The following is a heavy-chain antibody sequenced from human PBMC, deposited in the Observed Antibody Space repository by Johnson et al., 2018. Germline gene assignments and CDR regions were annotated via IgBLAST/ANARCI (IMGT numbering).Heavy chain of an antibody. D-gene: IGHD3-22*01. Sequence: VQLVESGGGLVQPGGSLRLSCAASGFTFSSYVMHWVRQATGKGLEWVSAIGTAGDTYYPGSVKGRFTISRENAKNSLYLQMNSLRAGDTAVYYCARGYYDSSGHAFDIWGQGTMVTVSS. CDR2: IGTAGDT. CDR3: ARGYYDSSGHAFDI. V-gene: IGHV3-13*01. CDR1: GFTFSSYV. J-gene: IGHJ3*02.